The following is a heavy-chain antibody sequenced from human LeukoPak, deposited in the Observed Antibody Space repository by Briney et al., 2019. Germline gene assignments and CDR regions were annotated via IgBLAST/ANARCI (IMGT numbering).Heavy chain of an antibody. CDR1: GFTFSSSF. CDR3: AKRLNSFAFDI. CDR2: FSDIA. V-gene: IGHV3-23*01. Sequence: GGSLRLSCEASGFTFSSSFMSWVRQAPGKGLEWVSSFSDIAYYADSVKGRFTISRDNAKNTLYLQTDSLRAEDTAVYYCAKRLNSFAFDIRGQGTMVTVSS. J-gene: IGHJ3*02. D-gene: IGHD2-21*01.